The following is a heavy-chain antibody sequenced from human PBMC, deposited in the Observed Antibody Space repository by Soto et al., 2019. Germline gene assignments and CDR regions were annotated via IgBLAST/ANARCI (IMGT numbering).Heavy chain of an antibody. V-gene: IGHV3-53*01. D-gene: IGHD3-3*01. CDR2: IYSGGST. CDR3: ARLLIFGVAPADY. CDR1: GFTVSSNY. J-gene: IGHJ4*02. Sequence: WWSLRLSCAASGFTVSSNYMSWVRQAPGKGLEWVSVIYSGGSTYYADSVKGRFTISRDNSKNTLYLQMNSLRAEDTAVYYCARLLIFGVAPADYWGQGTLVTVSS.